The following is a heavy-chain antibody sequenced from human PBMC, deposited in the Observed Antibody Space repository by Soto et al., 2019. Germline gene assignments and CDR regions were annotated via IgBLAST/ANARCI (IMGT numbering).Heavy chain of an antibody. CDR2: INAGNGNT. J-gene: IGHJ6*02. V-gene: IGHV1-3*01. CDR1: GYTFTSYA. CDR3: ARHFTIFGVVTDYYGMDV. Sequence: GASVKVSCKASGYTFTSYAMHWVRQAPGQRLEWMGWINAGNGNTKYSQKFQGRVTITRDTSASTAYMELSSLKASDTAMYYCARHFTIFGVVTDYYGMDVWGQGTTVTVSS. D-gene: IGHD3-3*01.